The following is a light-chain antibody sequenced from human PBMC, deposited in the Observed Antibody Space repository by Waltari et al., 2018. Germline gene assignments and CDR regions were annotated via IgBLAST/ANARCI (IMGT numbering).Light chain of an antibody. V-gene: IGKV4-1*01. CDR3: QQYYSPPWT. J-gene: IGKJ1*01. Sequence: DIVMTQSPDSLAVSLGERATINCKSSQSVLYTSNNKNYLAWYQQKPGQPPKLLVYWAATRESGVPDRFSGSESGTDFTLTISGLQAEDVAVYYCQQYYSPPWTFGQGTQVEIK. CDR2: WAA. CDR1: QSVLYTSNNKNY.